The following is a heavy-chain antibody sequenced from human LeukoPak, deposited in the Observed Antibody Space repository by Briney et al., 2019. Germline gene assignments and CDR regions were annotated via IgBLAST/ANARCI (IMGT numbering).Heavy chain of an antibody. V-gene: IGHV3-30*18. CDR3: AKESHSEGYGSYFDG. CDR1: GFTFSSYS. J-gene: IGHJ4*02. CDR2: VSRTGGTK. Sequence: GGSLRLSCAASGFTFSSYSMNWVRQAPGKGLEWVAVVSRTGGTKYYGDSVQGRFTISRDNSKNTLYLQMNSLRAEDTAVYYCAKESHSEGYGSYFDGWGPGTLVSVSS. D-gene: IGHD1-26*01.